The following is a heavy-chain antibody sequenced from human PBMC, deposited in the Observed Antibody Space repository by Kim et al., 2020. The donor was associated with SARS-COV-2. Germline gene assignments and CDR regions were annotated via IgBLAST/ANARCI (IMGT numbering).Heavy chain of an antibody. D-gene: IGHD6-19*01. CDR1: GFTFSSYW. CDR3: ARDGDLDSSGKDALDI. J-gene: IGHJ3*02. Sequence: GGSLRLSCAASGFTFSSYWMTWVRQAPGKGLEWVANIKQDGNQKYYVDSVKGRFTISRDNAKNSLYLQMNSLRAEDTAVYYCARDGDLDSSGKDALDIWGQGTMVTVSS. V-gene: IGHV3-7*01. CDR2: IKQDGNQK.